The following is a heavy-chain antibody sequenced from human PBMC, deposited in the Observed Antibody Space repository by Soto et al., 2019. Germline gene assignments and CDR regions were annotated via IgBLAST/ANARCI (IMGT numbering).Heavy chain of an antibody. CDR3: ARHRDYGDYDPYYFDY. D-gene: IGHD4-17*01. J-gene: IGHJ4*02. V-gene: IGHV4-59*08. Sequence: SETLSLTCTVSGGSIRSYYWSWIRQPPGKGLEWIGYIYYSGSTNYNPSLKSRVTISVDTSKNQFSLKLSSVTAADTAVYYCARHRDYGDYDPYYFDYWGQGTLVTVSS. CDR2: IYYSGST. CDR1: GGSIRSYY.